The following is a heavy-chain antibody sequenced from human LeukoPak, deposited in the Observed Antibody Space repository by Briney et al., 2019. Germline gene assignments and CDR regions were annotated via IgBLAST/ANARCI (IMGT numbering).Heavy chain of an antibody. V-gene: IGHV3-74*01. CDR2: IKGDGIST. Sequence: GGSLRLSCAASGFDFSSNWMHWVRHAPGQGLMWVSRIKGDGISTNYADSVKGRFTISRDIAKNTLYLQMNSLRAEDTGVYYCAKDHYWSIDYWGRGTLVTVSS. J-gene: IGHJ4*02. CDR1: GFDFSSNW. D-gene: IGHD3-3*01. CDR3: AKDHYWSIDY.